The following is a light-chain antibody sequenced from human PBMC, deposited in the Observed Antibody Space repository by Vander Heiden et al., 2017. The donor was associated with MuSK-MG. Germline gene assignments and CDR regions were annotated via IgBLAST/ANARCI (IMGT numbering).Light chain of an antibody. CDR3: HQRSNWPPT. CDR1: QSISSY. CDR2: DAS. V-gene: IGKV3-11*01. Sequence: DIAFTQSPATLSSSAGERATLSCRASQSISSYLAWYQQKPGQAPRLLIYDASNSATGIPARFSGSGSGTDFTLTISSLEPEDFAVYYCHQRSNWPPTFGQGTRVEIK. J-gene: IGKJ1*01.